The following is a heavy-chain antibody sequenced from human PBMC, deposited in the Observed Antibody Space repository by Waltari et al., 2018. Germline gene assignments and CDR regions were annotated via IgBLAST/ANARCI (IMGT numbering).Heavy chain of an antibody. J-gene: IGHJ5*02. CDR3: VRRFWDGRYYRDA. Sequence: QVQLQESGPGLVKPSETLSLTCTVSGLSISRGFYWGWIRQSPGRGLEWIGSLYHSGDISYNPSLQSGIILSRDTSKNHFSLKLRSVTAADTAVYYWVRRFWDGRYYRDAWGQGILVTVSS. CDR1: GLSISRGFY. V-gene: IGHV4-38-2*02. CDR2: LYHSGDI. D-gene: IGHD3-22*01.